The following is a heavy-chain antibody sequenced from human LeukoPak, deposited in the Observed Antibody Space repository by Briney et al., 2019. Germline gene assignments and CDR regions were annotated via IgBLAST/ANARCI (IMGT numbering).Heavy chain of an antibody. V-gene: IGHV3-66*01. CDR2: IYSGGST. Sequence: PGGSLRPSCAASGFTVSSNYMSWVRQAPGKGLEWVSVIYSGGSTYYADSVKGRFTISRDNSKNTLYLQMNSLRAEDTAVYYCARVDVVIVAFDIWGQGTMVTVSS. CDR3: ARVDVVIVAFDI. CDR1: GFTVSSNY. D-gene: IGHD3-22*01. J-gene: IGHJ3*02.